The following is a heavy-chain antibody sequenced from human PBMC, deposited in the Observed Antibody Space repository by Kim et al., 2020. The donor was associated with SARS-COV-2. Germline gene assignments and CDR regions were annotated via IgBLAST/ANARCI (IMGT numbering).Heavy chain of an antibody. CDR3: ARVPANLYGMDV. CDR2: ISYDGSNK. Sequence: GGSLRLSCAASGFTFSSYAMHWVRQAPGKGLEWVAVISYDGSNKYYADSVKGRFTISRDNSKNTLYLQMNSLRAEDTAVYYCARVPANLYGMDVWGQGTTVTVSS. V-gene: IGHV3-30*04. D-gene: IGHD2-2*01. J-gene: IGHJ6*02. CDR1: GFTFSSYA.